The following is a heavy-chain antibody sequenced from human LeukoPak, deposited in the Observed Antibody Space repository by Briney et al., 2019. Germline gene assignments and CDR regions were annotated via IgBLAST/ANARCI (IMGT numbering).Heavy chain of an antibody. V-gene: IGHV1-46*01. D-gene: IGHD3-22*01. CDR1: GYTFTSYY. Sequence: ASVKVSCKASGYTFTSYYMHWVRQAPGQGLEWMGIINPSGGSTSYAQKFQGRVTMTRDMSTSTVYMELSSLRSEDTAVYYCARDSSSDSYYDSSGYYCDYWGQGTLVTVSS. J-gene: IGHJ4*02. CDR3: ARDSSSDSYYDSSGYYCDY. CDR2: INPSGGST.